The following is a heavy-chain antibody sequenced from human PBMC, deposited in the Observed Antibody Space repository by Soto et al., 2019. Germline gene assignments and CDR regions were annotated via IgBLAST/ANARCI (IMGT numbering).Heavy chain of an antibody. Sequence: PSETLSLTCTVSGGSISRGAYDWSWIRQHPGKGLEWIGNIFYSGSTYYSPSLKSRVTISLDTSKNQFSLKLSSVSAADTAVYYCSRDNYGDYYYYGMDVWGQGTTVTVSS. V-gene: IGHV4-31*03. D-gene: IGHD4-17*01. CDR3: SRDNYGDYYYYGMDV. CDR2: IFYSGST. CDR1: GGSISRGAYD. J-gene: IGHJ6*02.